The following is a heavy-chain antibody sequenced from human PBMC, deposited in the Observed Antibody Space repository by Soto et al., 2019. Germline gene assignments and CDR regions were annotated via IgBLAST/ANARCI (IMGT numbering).Heavy chain of an antibody. CDR3: ARELLWFGELAYGMDV. V-gene: IGHV4-34*01. D-gene: IGHD3-10*01. CDR2: INHSGST. Sequence: SETLSLTCAVYGGSFSGYYWSWISQPPGKGLEWIGEINHSGSTNYNPSLKSRVTISVDTSKNQFSLKLRSLRSDDTAVYYCARELLWFGELAYGMDVWGQGTTVTVSS. J-gene: IGHJ6*02. CDR1: GGSFSGYY.